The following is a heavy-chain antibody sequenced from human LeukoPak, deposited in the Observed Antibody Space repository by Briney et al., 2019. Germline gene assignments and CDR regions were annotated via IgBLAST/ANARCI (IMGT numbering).Heavy chain of an antibody. CDR1: GYSISSGYY. Sequence: SETLSLTCAVSGYSISSGYYWGWIRQPPGKGLEWIGSIYHSGSTYYNPSLKSRVTISVDTSKNQFSLKLSSVTAADTAVYYCARRHQNDAFDIRGQGTMVTVSS. V-gene: IGHV4-38-2*01. CDR2: IYHSGST. J-gene: IGHJ3*02. CDR3: ARRHQNDAFDI.